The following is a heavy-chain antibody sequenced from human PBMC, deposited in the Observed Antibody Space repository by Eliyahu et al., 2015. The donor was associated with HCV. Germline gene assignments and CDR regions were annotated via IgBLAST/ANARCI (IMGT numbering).Heavy chain of an antibody. CDR3: ARQVRYSGSYFWYYYGMDV. V-gene: IGHV1-8*01. Sequence: QVQLVQSGAEVKKPGASVKVSCKASGYTFTSYDINWVRQATGQGLEWMGWMNPNSGNTGYAQKFQGRVTMTRNTSISTAYMELSSLRSEDTAVYYCARQVRYSGSYFWYYYGMDVWGQGTTVTVSS. J-gene: IGHJ6*02. CDR1: GYTFTSYD. D-gene: IGHD1-26*01. CDR2: MNPNSGNT.